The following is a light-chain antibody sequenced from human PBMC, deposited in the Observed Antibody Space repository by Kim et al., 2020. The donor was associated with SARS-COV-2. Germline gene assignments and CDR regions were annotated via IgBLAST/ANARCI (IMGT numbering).Light chain of an antibody. CDR1: QSNVGSKF. V-gene: IGLV1-47*01. J-gene: IGLJ2*01. Sequence: GQRVTSSCSGSQSNVGSKFVYWYQQFPGKATKILVYSNGQRPSGVPDRFSASKSGTSAFLAISGLRSEDEADYFCATWDDSLNGVIIGGGTQLTV. CDR2: SNG. CDR3: ATWDDSLNGVI.